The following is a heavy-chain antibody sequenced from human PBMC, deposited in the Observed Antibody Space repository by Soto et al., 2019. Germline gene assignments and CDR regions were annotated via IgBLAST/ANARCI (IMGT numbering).Heavy chain of an antibody. J-gene: IGHJ4*02. D-gene: IGHD3-3*01. CDR2: IIHIFGTA. Sequence: QVQLVQSGAEVKKPGSSVKVSCKASGGTFSSYIISWVRQAPGQGLEWMGGIIHIFGTANYAQNFQGRVTITADKSTSTAYMELSSLRSEDTAVYYCARNFRNGEPPFDYWGQGTLVTVSS. V-gene: IGHV1-69*06. CDR3: ARNFRNGEPPFDY. CDR1: GGTFSSYI.